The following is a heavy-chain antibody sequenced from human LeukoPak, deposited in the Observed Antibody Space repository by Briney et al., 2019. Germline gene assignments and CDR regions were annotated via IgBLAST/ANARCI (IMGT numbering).Heavy chain of an antibody. CDR1: GFTFSNAW. CDR2: IKSKTDGGIT. V-gene: IGHV3-15*01. Sequence: GGSLRLSCAASGFTFSNAWMSWVRQAPGKGLEWVGRIKSKTDGGITDYAAPVKDRFTISRDDSKNTLYLHMNSLKTEDTAVYYCAKGVGSSGPHRGFDYWGQGTLVTVSS. CDR3: AKGVGSSGPHRGFDY. J-gene: IGHJ4*02. D-gene: IGHD3-22*01.